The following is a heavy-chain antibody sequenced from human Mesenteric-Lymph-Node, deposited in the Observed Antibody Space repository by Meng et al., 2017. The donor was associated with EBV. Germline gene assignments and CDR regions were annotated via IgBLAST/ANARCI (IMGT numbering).Heavy chain of an antibody. CDR1: GYTFTSYA. CDR2: INPSSGGT. J-gene: IGHJ4*02. V-gene: IGHV1-2*02. Sequence: VPRVQSGVGVEKPGASVDVSCKAAGYTFTSYAMHWVRQAPGQRLEWMGWINPSSGGTYYAQKLQGRVTMTRDTSITTAYMELTRLTSDDTAVYYCTIINRSGYYLDHWGQGTLVTVSS. CDR3: TIINRSGYYLDH. D-gene: IGHD6-19*01.